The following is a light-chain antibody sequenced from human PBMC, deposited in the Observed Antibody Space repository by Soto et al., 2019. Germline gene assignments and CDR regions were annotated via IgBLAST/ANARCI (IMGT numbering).Light chain of an antibody. CDR2: EVY. CDR3: CAYVGGSTFVQ. Sequence: QSVLTQPASVSGSPGQSITISCTGTSSDVGSYNLVSWYQHRPGKAPKLMIYEVYQRPSGVSNRFSGSKSGNTASLTISGLLAEDEADYYCCAYVGGSTFVQFGGGTKLTVL. J-gene: IGLJ3*02. V-gene: IGLV2-23*02. CDR1: SSDVGSYNL.